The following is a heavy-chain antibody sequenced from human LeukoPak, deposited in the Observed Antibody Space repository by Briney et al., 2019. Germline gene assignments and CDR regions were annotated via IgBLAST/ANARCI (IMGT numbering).Heavy chain of an antibody. CDR2: ISWNSGSI. J-gene: IGHJ4*02. CDR1: GFTFDDYA. D-gene: IGHD6-13*01. CDR3: AKDMASSSWYGGGFFDY. V-gene: IGHV3-9*01. Sequence: GGSLRLSCAASGFTFDDYAMHWVRQAPGKGLEGVSGISWNSGSIGYADSGKGRFTISRDNAKNSLYLQMNSLRAEDTALYYWAKDMASSSWYGGGFFDYWGQGTLVTVSS.